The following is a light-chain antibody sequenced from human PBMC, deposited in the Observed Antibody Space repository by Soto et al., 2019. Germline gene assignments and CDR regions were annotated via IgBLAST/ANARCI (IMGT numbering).Light chain of an antibody. Sequence: EIVLTQSPVTLSLSPGERPTLSCRASQSVRTYLAWYQVKPGQAPRLLIYDASRRASGVPARFSGSGSGTDFTLTISRLEPEDFAVYYCQQYDTSPPLYTFGQGTKLEIK. CDR3: QQYDTSPPLYT. J-gene: IGKJ2*01. CDR1: QSVRTY. V-gene: IGKV3-20*01. CDR2: DAS.